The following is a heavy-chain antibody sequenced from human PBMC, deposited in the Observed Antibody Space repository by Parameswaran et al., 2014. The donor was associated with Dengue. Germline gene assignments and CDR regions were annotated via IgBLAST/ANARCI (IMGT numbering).Heavy chain of an antibody. Sequence: KWIRQPPGKGLEWVSSISSSSSYIYYADSVKGRFTISRDNAKNSLYLQMNSLRAEDTAVYYCARDPETTVRYYYYYMDVWGQGTTVTVSS. V-gene: IGHV3-21*04. J-gene: IGHJ6*03. CDR2: ISSSSSYI. CDR3: ARDPETTVRYYYYYMDV. D-gene: IGHD4-11*01.